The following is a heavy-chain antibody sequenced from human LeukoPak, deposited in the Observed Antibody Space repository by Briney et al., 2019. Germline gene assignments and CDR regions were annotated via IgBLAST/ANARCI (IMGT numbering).Heavy chain of an antibody. J-gene: IGHJ4*02. V-gene: IGHV6-1*01. D-gene: IGHD6-19*01. CDR3: ARDRRAVAFDY. CDR2: TYYKSKWYN. Sequence: SQTLSLTCAFSGDSVSSKSAAWNWIGQSPSRGLEWLGRTYYKSKWYNDYAVSVESRITVNPDTSKNQFSLQLNSVTPEDTAVYYCARDRRAVAFDYWGQGTLVTVSS. CDR1: GDSVSSKSAA.